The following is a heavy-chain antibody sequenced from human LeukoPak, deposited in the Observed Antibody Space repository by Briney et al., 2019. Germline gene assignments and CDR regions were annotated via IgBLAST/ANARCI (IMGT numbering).Heavy chain of an antibody. CDR1: GFTFSDYW. CDR3: ARDYGPTRESDY. D-gene: IGHD3-10*01. CDR2: IKQDGSEK. Sequence: PGGSLRLSCAASGFTFSDYWMTWVRQAPGKGLEWVANIKQDGSEKYYLDSVKGRFTISRDNAKNSVYLQMSSLRAEDTAVFYCARDYGPTRESDYWGQGTLVTVSS. J-gene: IGHJ4*02. V-gene: IGHV3-7*01.